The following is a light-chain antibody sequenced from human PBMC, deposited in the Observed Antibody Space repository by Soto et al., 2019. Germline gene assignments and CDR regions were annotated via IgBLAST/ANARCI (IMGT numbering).Light chain of an antibody. V-gene: IGLV2-14*01. Sequence: QSALTQPDSVSGSPGQSITISCTGTSSDDGGYNYVSWYQQHPGKAPKLMIYEVSNRPSGVSNRFSASKSGNTASLTISGLQAEDEADYYCSSYTSSSAVVFGGGTKLTVL. CDR3: SSYTSSSAVV. J-gene: IGLJ2*01. CDR2: EVS. CDR1: SSDDGGYNY.